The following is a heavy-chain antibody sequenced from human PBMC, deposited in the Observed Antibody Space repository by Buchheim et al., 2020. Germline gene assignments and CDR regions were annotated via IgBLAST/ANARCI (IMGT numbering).Heavy chain of an antibody. J-gene: IGHJ4*02. CDR1: GGSISSGGYY. CDR2: IYYSGST. CDR3: ARVPSGRELELGRWIEY. D-gene: IGHD1-7*01. Sequence: QVQLQESGPGLVKPSQTLSLTCTVSGGSISSGGYYWSWIRQHPGKGLEWIGYIYYSGSTYYNPSLKSRVTISVAPPKHQFSLKLSSVTAADTAVYYCARVPSGRELELGRWIEYWGQGTL. V-gene: IGHV4-31*03.